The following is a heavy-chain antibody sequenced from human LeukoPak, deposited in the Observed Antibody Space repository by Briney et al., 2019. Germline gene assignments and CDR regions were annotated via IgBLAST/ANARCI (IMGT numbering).Heavy chain of an antibody. CDR2: IIPIFGTA. Sequence: ASVKVSCKASGGTFSSYAISWVRQAPGQGLEWTGGIIPIFGTANYAQKFQGRVTITADEPTSTAYMELSSLRSEDTAVYYCAREIAARPLWGYYYYYYMDVWGKGTTVTVSS. J-gene: IGHJ6*03. D-gene: IGHD6-6*01. CDR3: AREIAARPLWGYYYYYYMDV. V-gene: IGHV1-69*13. CDR1: GGTFSSYA.